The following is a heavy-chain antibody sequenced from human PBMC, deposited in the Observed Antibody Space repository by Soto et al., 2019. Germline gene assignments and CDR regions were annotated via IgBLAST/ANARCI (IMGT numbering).Heavy chain of an antibody. V-gene: IGHV2-5*01. D-gene: IGHD6-13*01. J-gene: IGHJ5*02. CDR1: GFSLSTSGVG. Sequence: SGPTLVNPTQTLTLTCTFSGFSLSTSGVGVGWIRQPPGKALEWLALIYWNDDKRYSPSLKSRLTITKDTSKNQVVLTMTNMDPVDTATYYCAHRPPGQTQYSSSWYDNWFDPWGQGTQVTVSS. CDR3: AHRPPGQTQYSSSWYDNWFDP. CDR2: IYWNDDK.